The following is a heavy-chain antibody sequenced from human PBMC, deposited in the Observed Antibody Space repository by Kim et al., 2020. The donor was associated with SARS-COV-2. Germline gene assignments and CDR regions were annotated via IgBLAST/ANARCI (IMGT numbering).Heavy chain of an antibody. D-gene: IGHD3-9*01. J-gene: IGHJ3*02. CDR2: ISSSSSTI. V-gene: IGHV3-48*02. CDR3: ARGTEYDILTGYLNDAFDI. CDR1: GFTFSSYS. Sequence: GGSLRLSCAASGFTFSSYSMNWVRQAPGKGLEWVSYISSSSSTIYYADSVKGRFTISRDNAKNSLYLQMNSLRDEDTAVYYCARGTEYDILTGYLNDAFDIWGQGTMVTVSS.